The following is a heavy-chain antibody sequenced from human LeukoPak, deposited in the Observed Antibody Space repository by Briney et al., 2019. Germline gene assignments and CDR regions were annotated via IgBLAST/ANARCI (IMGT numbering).Heavy chain of an antibody. CDR2: INPNSGGT. J-gene: IGHJ3*02. CDR3: AREGVSGDAFDI. D-gene: IGHD2-8*01. V-gene: IGHV1-2*02. CDR1: GYTFTGYY. Sequence: ASVKVSCKASGYTFTGYYRHWVRQAPGQGLEWMGWINPNSGGTNYAQKFQGRVTMTRDTSISTAYMELSRLRSDDTAVYCCAREGVSGDAFDIWGQGKMVTVSS.